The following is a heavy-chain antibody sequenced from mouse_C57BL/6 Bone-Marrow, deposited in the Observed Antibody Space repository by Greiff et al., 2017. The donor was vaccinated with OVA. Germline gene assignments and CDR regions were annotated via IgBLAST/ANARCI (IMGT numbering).Heavy chain of an antibody. D-gene: IGHD2-4*01. CDR1: GYTFTSYW. Sequence: QVQLQQPGAELVKPGASVKLSCKASGYTFTSYWMQWVKQRPGQGLEWIGEIDPSDSYTNYNQKFKGKATLTVDTSSSTAYMQLSSLTSEDSAVYYCARRGGLRWFAYWGQGTLVTVSA. V-gene: IGHV1-50*01. J-gene: IGHJ3*01. CDR2: IDPSDSYT. CDR3: ARRGGLRWFAY.